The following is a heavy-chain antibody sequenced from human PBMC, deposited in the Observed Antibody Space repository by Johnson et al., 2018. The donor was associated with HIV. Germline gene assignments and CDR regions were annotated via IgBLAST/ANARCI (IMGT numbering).Heavy chain of an antibody. CDR3: ARNRRGIYSSGWYWGACDI. Sequence: QVQLVESGGGVVQPGRSLRLSCAASGFTFSSYAMHWVRQAPGKGLEWVAVISYDGSNKYYADSVKGRFTISRDNSKNTLYLQMNSLRAEDTAVYYCARNRRGIYSSGWYWGACDIGGQGTMVTVSS. J-gene: IGHJ3*02. CDR2: ISYDGSNK. D-gene: IGHD6-19*01. V-gene: IGHV3-30-3*01. CDR1: GFTFSSYA.